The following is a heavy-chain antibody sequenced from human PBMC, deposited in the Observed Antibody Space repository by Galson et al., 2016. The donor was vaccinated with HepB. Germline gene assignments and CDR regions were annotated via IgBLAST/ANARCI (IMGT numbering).Heavy chain of an antibody. CDR3: TRTGVAVAGSMGYYGMDV. V-gene: IGHV3-73*01. CDR1: GFTFSDST. CDR2: IRSKSNNFAT. D-gene: IGHD6-19*01. J-gene: IGHJ6*02. Sequence: SLRLSCAASGFTFSDSTINWVRQAPGKGLEWIGRIRSKSNNFATAYAASVKGRFNISRDDSKNTAYLQMNTLKTEDTAVYYCTRTGVAVAGSMGYYGMDVWGQGTTVTVSS.